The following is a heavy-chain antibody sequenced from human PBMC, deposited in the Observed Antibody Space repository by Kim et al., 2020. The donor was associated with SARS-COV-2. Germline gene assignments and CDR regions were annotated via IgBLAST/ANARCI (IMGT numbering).Heavy chain of an antibody. CDR2: ISSSSTYI. V-gene: IGHV3-21*01. CDR3: ARDRGSGSYYPYHYYGMDV. J-gene: IGHJ6*02. Sequence: GGSLRLSCAASGFTFSSYSMNWVRQAPGKGLEWVSSISSSSTYIYYADSVKGRFTISRDNAENSLYLQMNSLRAEDTAVYYCARDRGSGSYYPYHYYGMDVWGQGTTVTVSS. D-gene: IGHD3-10*01. CDR1: GFTFSSYS.